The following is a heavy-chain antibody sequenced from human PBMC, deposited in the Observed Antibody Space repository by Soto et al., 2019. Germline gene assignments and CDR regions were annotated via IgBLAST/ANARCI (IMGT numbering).Heavy chain of an antibody. V-gene: IGHV4-59*01. CDR2: IYYSGST. CDR3: AREGYGSRNYYYYGMDV. Sequence: SETLSISCAVSDGSISSYYCSWILQPPGKGLEWIGYIYYSGSTNYNPSLKSRVTISVDTSKNQFSLKLSSVTAADTAVYYCAREGYGSRNYYYYGMDVWGQGTTVT. J-gene: IGHJ6*02. D-gene: IGHD2-2*01. CDR1: DGSISSYY.